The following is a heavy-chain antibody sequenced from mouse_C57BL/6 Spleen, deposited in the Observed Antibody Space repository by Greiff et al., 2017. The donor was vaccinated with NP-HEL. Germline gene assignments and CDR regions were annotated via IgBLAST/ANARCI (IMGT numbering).Heavy chain of an antibody. CDR3: ARDQGYYYAMDY. CDR1: GYSITSGYD. J-gene: IGHJ4*01. V-gene: IGHV3-1*01. CDR2: ISYSGST. D-gene: IGHD3-3*01. Sequence: EVKVVESGPGMVKPSQSLSLTCTVTGYSITSGYDWHWIRHFPGNKLEWMGYISYSGSTNYNPSLKSRISITHDTSKNHFFLKLNSVTTEDTATYYCARDQGYYYAMDYWGQGTSVTVSS.